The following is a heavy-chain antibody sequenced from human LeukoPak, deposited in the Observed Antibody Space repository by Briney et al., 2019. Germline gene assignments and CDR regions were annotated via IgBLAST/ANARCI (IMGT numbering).Heavy chain of an antibody. CDR3: ARADFWSGYFDY. CDR1: IGSISSNYWTSSSYY. CDR2: IYYSGST. J-gene: IGHJ4*02. Sequence: SETLSLTCNVSIGSISSNYWTSSSYYWGWIRQPPGKGLEWIGSIYYSGSTYYNPSLKSRVTISVDTSKNQFSLKLSSVTAADTAVYYCARADFWSGYFDYWGQGTLVTVSS. V-gene: IGHV4-39*07. D-gene: IGHD3-3*01.